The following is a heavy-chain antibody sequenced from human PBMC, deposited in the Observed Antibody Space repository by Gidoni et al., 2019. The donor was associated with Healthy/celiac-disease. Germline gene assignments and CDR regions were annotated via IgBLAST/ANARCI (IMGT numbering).Heavy chain of an antibody. D-gene: IGHD3-9*01. CDR2: IYYSGST. J-gene: IGHJ4*02. CDR3: ARRHNPYVLRYFVGPFDY. CDR1: GGSISSSSYY. V-gene: IGHV4-39*01. Sequence: QLQLQESGPGLVKPSETLSLTCTVSGGSISSSSYYWGWIRQPPGKGLEWIGSIYYSGSTYYNPSLKSRVTISVDTSKNQFSLKLSSVTAADTAVYYCARRHNPYVLRYFVGPFDYWGQGTLVTVSS.